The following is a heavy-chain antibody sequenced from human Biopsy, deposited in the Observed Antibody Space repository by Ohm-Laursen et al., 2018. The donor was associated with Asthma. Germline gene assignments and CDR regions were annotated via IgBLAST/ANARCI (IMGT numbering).Heavy chain of an antibody. Sequence: SLRLSCAASGFVFSQCGIHWVRQGPGKGLEWVALVSSDGHNKYYEDSVKGRFTISRDNSRNRLYLQINSLRVEDSAVYYCARQSGQDYGGRSAFDTWGQGTMVAVSS. J-gene: IGHJ3*02. V-gene: IGHV3-30*03. CDR2: VSSDGHNK. CDR1: GFVFSQCG. CDR3: ARQSGQDYGGRSAFDT. D-gene: IGHD4-23*01.